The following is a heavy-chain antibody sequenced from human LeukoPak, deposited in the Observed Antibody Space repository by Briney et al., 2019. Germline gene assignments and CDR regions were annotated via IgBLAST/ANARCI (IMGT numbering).Heavy chain of an antibody. CDR3: AAGDSFDY. CDR2: INQDANER. CDR1: GLSFGNYW. J-gene: IGHJ4*02. D-gene: IGHD2-21*01. V-gene: IGHV3-7*01. Sequence: GGSLRLSCAVSGLSFGNYWMSWVRQAPGKGLEWVANINQDANERYYVDSVKGRYPISRDNAKNSLYLQLNSLRAEDTAVYYCAAGDSFDYWGQGALVTVSS.